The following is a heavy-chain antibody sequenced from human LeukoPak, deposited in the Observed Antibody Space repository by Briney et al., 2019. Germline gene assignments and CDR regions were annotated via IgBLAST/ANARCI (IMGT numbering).Heavy chain of an antibody. J-gene: IGHJ5*02. CDR3: ARGPLRGVRQKNWFDP. D-gene: IGHD3-10*01. CDR1: GYTFTSYD. V-gene: IGHV1-8*03. Sequence: AASVKVSCKASGYTFTSYDINWVRQATGQGLEWMGWMNPNSGNTGCAQKFQGRVTIARNTSISTAYMELSSLRSEDTAVYYCARGPLRGVRQKNWFDPWGQGTLVTVSS. CDR2: MNPNSGNT.